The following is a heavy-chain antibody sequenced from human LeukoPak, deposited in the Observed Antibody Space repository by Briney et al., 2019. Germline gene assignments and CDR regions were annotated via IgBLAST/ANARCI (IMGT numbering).Heavy chain of an antibody. CDR2: IHYSGST. CDR1: GGSISSGGYY. J-gene: IGHJ4*02. CDR3: ARVGYNYGIDY. V-gene: IGHV4-31*03. Sequence: SETLSLTCTVSGGSISSGGYYWSWIRQHPGKGLEWIGYIHYSGSTYYNPSLKSRVTISVDTSKNQFSLKLSSVTAADTAVYYCARVGYNYGIDYWGQGTLDTVSS. D-gene: IGHD5-18*01.